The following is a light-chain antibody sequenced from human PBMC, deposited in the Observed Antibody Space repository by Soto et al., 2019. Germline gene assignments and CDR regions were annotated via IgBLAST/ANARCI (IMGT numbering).Light chain of an antibody. CDR2: DAS. J-gene: IGKJ1*01. Sequence: EIVLTQSPATLSLSPGERATLSCRASQSVSSYLAWYQQKPGQAPRLLIYDASNRATGIPARFSGSGSGTDFNLTISSLEPEDLAVYYCQQRSNWSWTFGQGTKVEIK. V-gene: IGKV3-11*01. CDR1: QSVSSY. CDR3: QQRSNWSWT.